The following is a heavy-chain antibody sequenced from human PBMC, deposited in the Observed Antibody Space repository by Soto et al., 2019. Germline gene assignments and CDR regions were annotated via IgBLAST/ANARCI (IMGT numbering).Heavy chain of an antibody. CDR3: AKDLARSRYLRELDY. D-gene: IGHD3-16*02. Sequence: EVQLVESGGGLVQPGRSLRLSCAASGFTFDDYAMHWVRQAPGKGLEWVSGISWNSDIIGYADSVKGRFTISRDNAKNSLYLHMNSLRAEDTALYYCAKDLARSRYLRELDYWGQGSLVTVSS. V-gene: IGHV3-9*01. J-gene: IGHJ4*02. CDR2: ISWNSDII. CDR1: GFTFDDYA.